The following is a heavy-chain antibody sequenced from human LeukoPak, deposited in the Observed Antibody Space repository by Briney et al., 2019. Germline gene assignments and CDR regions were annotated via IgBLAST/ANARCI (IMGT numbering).Heavy chain of an antibody. Sequence: QSGGSLRLSCAGSGFTFSTYWMTWVRQAPGKGLECVANIKEDGSDMYYVDSVKGRFTISRDNARNSLYLQMNSLRAEDTAVYYCARHAYGDRSFDFWGQGTLVTASS. CDR2: IKEDGSDM. J-gene: IGHJ4*02. V-gene: IGHV3-7*01. CDR1: GFTFSTYW. D-gene: IGHD4-17*01. CDR3: ARHAYGDRSFDF.